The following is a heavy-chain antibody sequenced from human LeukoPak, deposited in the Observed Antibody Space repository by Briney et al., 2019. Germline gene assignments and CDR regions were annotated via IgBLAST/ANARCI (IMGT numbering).Heavy chain of an antibody. CDR3: AASGGPINSFDP. V-gene: IGHV4-34*01. CDR2: ITHTGYT. Sequence: SETLSLTSAGTRGSFKVYYWVSIRHPPGKGLQWLGEITHTGYTNYNTALKSRVTISIDIIKNEFSLKVSSVTGADIAMYYCAASGGPINSFDPWGQGTLVTVSS. D-gene: IGHD3-10*01. CDR1: RGSFKVYY. J-gene: IGHJ5*02.